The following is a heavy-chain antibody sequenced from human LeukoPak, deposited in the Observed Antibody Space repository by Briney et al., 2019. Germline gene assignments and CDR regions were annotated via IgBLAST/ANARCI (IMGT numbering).Heavy chain of an antibody. CDR1: GGSFSGYY. J-gene: IGHJ4*02. D-gene: IGHD1-26*01. CDR3: ARHVLTSGVY. V-gene: IGHV4-34*01. Sequence: PSETLSLTCAVYGGSFSGYYWNWIRQPPGKGLEWIGEINHSGSTNYNPSLKSRVTISVDTSKNHFSLKLSSVTAADTAVYYCARHVLTSGVYWGQGTLVTVSS. CDR2: INHSGST.